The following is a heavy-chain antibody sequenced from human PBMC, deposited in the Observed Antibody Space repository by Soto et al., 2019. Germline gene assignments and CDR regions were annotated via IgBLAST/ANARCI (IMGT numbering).Heavy chain of an antibody. CDR3: ARDPDYGYYLERPDDPTYYYHYGMDV. CDR1: GFTFSSYS. CDR2: ISSSSSYI. V-gene: IGHV3-21*01. D-gene: IGHD4-17*01. Sequence: GGSLRLSCAASGFTFSSYSMNWVRQAPGKGLEWVSSISSSSSYIYYADSVRGRFTISRDNAKKSLYLQMNSLRAEDTAVYYCARDPDYGYYLERPDDPTYYYHYGMDVWGQGTTVTVSS. J-gene: IGHJ6*02.